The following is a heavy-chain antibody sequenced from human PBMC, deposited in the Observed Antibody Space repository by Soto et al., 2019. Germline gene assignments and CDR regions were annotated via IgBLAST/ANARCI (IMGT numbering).Heavy chain of an antibody. CDR1: GYTFTSYA. CDR2: INAGNGNT. D-gene: IGHD6-25*01. Sequence: QVQLVQSGAEEKKPGVSLKVSRKASGYTFTSYAMHWVRQAPGQRLESMGWINAGNGNTKYSQKFQGRVTITRDTSASTAYMELGSLRSEDTAVYYCARDQRIAFDYWGQGTLVTVSS. J-gene: IGHJ4*02. V-gene: IGHV1-3*05. CDR3: ARDQRIAFDY.